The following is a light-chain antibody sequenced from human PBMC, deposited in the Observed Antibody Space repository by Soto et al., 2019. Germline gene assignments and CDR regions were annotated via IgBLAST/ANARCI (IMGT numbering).Light chain of an antibody. CDR2: AAS. Sequence: DIQMTQSPSSLSASVGDSVTITCRASQNIKTYLNWYQQKPGKAPNLLIYAASSLHSGVPSRFSGSGSGTDFTLTLSTLQPEDFATYYCQQSFSYPPWTVGQGTKVDTK. J-gene: IGKJ1*01. CDR1: QNIKTY. CDR3: QQSFSYPPWT. V-gene: IGKV1-39*01.